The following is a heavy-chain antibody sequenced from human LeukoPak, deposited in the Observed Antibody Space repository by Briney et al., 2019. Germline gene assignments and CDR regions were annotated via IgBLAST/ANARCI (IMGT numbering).Heavy chain of an antibody. D-gene: IGHD3-10*01. Sequence: SVKVSCKASGGTFSSYAISWVRQAPGQGLEWMGGIIPIFGTANYAQKFQGRVTITADESTSTAYMELSSLRSEDTAVYYCARDRRVTMVRGGPGYYYYMDVWGKGTTVTISS. CDR3: ARDRRVTMVRGGPGYYYYMDV. CDR2: IIPIFGTA. V-gene: IGHV1-69*13. J-gene: IGHJ6*03. CDR1: GGTFSSYA.